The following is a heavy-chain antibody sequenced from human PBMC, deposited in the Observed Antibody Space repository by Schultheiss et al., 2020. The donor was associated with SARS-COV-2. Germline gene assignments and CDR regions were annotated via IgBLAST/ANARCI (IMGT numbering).Heavy chain of an antibody. CDR1: GFTFSDYY. D-gene: IGHD6-19*01. J-gene: IGHJ4*02. CDR3: ARDRGGWYYFDY. Sequence: GGSLRLSCAASGFTFSDYYMSWIRQAPGKGLEWVSYISSSSSYTNYADSVKGRFTISRDNAKNSLYLQMNSLRAEDTAVYYCARDRGGWYYFDYWGQGTLVTVSS. CDR2: ISSSSSYT. V-gene: IGHV3-11*06.